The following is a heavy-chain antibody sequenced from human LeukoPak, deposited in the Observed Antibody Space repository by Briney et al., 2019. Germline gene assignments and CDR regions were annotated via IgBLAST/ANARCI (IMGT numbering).Heavy chain of an antibody. V-gene: IGHV3-7*04. J-gene: IGHJ4*02. Sequence: GGSLRLSCAASGFTFSGYCMSWVRQAPGKGLEWVANIKQDGREKDYVDSVEGRFTISRDNDENSMDLQMKSLRAEDTAVYYCARGAGELPIDYWGQGTMVTVSS. D-gene: IGHD3-10*01. CDR3: ARGAGELPIDY. CDR1: GFTFSGYC. CDR2: IKQDGREK.